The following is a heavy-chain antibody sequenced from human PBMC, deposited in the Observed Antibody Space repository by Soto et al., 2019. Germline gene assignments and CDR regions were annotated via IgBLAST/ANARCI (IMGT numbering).Heavy chain of an antibody. Sequence: GESLKISCKGSGYGFTSYWISWVRQMPGKGLEWMGRIDPSDSYTNYSPSFQGHVTISADKSISTAYLQWSSLKASDTAMYYCATLNCSGGSCYSDYYYYYGMDVWGQGTTVTVS. CDR3: ATLNCSGGSCYSDYYYYYGMDV. D-gene: IGHD2-15*01. V-gene: IGHV5-10-1*01. CDR2: IDPSDSYT. J-gene: IGHJ6*02. CDR1: GYGFTSYW.